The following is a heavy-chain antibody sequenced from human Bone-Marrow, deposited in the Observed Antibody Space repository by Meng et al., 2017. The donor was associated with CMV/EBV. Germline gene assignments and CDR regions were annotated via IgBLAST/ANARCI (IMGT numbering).Heavy chain of an antibody. CDR1: GYIFTGYY. J-gene: IGHJ4*02. CDR2: INPNSGGT. D-gene: IGHD3-10*01. CDR3: ARDGWENYYGSGSFLDY. Sequence: ASVKVSCKASGYIFTGYYMHWVRQAPGQGLEWMGWINPNSGGTNYAQKFQGRVTMTRDTSISTAYMELSRLRSDDTAVYYCARDGWENYYGSGSFLDYWGQGTLVTVSS. V-gene: IGHV1-2*02.